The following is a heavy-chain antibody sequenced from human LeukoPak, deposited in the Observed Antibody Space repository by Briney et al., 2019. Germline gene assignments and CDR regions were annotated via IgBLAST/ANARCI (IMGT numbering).Heavy chain of an antibody. CDR3: AAAPIVVVETSYYYYGMDV. CDR1: GYTFTGYY. CDR2: INPNSGGT. Sequence: ASVKVSCKASGYTFTGYYMHWVRQAPGQGLEWMGWINPNSGGTNYAQKFQGRVTMTRDTSISTAYMELSRLRSDDTAVYYCAAAPIVVVETSYYYYGMDVWGQGTTVTVSS. D-gene: IGHD2-15*01. J-gene: IGHJ6*02. V-gene: IGHV1-2*02.